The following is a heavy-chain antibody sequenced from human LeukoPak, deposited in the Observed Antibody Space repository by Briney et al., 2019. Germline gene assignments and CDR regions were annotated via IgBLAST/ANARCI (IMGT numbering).Heavy chain of an antibody. CDR2: IRGNADTT. Sequence: GGSLRLSCAASGFIFSNYGMSWVRQAPGKGPEWVSGIRGNADTTYYADSVKGRFSIFRDNAKNSLYLQMNSLRAEDTAVYYCAELGITMIGGVWGKGTTVTISS. D-gene: IGHD3-10*02. CDR3: AELGITMIGGV. V-gene: IGHV3-23*01. J-gene: IGHJ6*04. CDR1: GFIFSNYG.